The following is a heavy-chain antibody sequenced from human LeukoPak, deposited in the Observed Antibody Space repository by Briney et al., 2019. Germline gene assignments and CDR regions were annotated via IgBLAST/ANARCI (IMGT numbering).Heavy chain of an antibody. CDR3: ARNGGNSDFDY. V-gene: IGHV4-4*02. Sequence: SETLSLTCAVSGGSISSSNWWTWVRQPPGKGLEWIGEIFHSGNTNYNPSLKSRVTISVDKSKNQFSLRLTSVTAADTAVYYCARNGGNSDFDYWGQGTLVTVPS. CDR2: IFHSGNT. CDR1: GGSISSSNW. J-gene: IGHJ4*02. D-gene: IGHD4-23*01.